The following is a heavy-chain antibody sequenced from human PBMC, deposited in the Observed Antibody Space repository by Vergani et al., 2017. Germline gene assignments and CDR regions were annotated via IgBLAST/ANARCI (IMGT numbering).Heavy chain of an antibody. V-gene: IGHV4-38-2*02. CDR1: GYSISTNFY. D-gene: IGHD2-15*01. CDR3: VGSGIGYAGLPRDY. CDR2: IFHGGSP. Sequence: QVRLQELGPGVVKPSETLSLPCNVFGYSISTNFYWGWIRQSPGKGLEWIGIIFHGGSPYFNPSLQSRLHLSVDTSKNQFSLSLRSVTAADTAGYCCVGSGIGYAGLPRDYWGQGMLVTVSS. J-gene: IGHJ4*02.